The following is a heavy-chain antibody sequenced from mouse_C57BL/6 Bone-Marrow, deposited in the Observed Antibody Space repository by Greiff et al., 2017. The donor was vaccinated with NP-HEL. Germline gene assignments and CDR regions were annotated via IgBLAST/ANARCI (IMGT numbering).Heavy chain of an antibody. V-gene: IGHV3-8*01. Sequence: EVQLQQSGPGLAKPSQTLSLTCSVTGYSITSDYWNWIRKFPGNKLEYMGYISYSGSTYYNPSLKSRISITRDTSKNQYYLQLNSVTTEDTATYYCARLITTVVEEGPYWYFDVWGTGTTVTVSS. D-gene: IGHD1-1*01. CDR3: ARLITTVVEEGPYWYFDV. J-gene: IGHJ1*03. CDR2: ISYSGST. CDR1: GYSITSDY.